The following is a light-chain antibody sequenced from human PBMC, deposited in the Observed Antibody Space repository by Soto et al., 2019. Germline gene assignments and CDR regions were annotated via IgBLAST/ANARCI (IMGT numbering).Light chain of an antibody. V-gene: IGLV2-14*01. J-gene: IGLJ3*02. CDR2: EVT. CDR1: RSDIGIFNY. CDR3: SSYSSSSTLGV. Sequence: QSVLTQPASVSGSPGQSITISCSGTRSDIGIFNYVSWYQQHPGKAPKLIIYEVTNRPSGVSDRFSGSKSGNTASLNISGLQADDEADYYCSSYSSSSTLGVFGGGTKLNVL.